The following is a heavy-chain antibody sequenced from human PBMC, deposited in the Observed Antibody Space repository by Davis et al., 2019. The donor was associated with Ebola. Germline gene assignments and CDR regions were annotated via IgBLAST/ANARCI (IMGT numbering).Heavy chain of an antibody. Sequence: MPSETLSLTCTVSGGSISSSSYYWGWIRQPPGKGLEWIGSIYYSGSTYYNPSLKSRVTISVDTSKNQFSLNLTSVTAADAAMYYCARGEWKRLGNYFYYAVNVWGQGTTVTVSS. CDR2: IYYSGST. CDR1: GGSISSSSYY. J-gene: IGHJ6*02. V-gene: IGHV4-39*07. CDR3: ARGEWKRLGNYFYYAVNV. D-gene: IGHD1-1*01.